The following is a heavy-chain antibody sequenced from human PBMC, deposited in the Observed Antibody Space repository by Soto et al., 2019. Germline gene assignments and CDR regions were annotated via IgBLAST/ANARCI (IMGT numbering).Heavy chain of an antibody. D-gene: IGHD2-2*03. Sequence: ASVKVSCKASGYTFTSYGISWLRQAPGQGLEWMGWISAYNGNTNYAQKLQGRVTMTTDTSTSTAYMELRSLRSDDTAVYYCARGGYCSSTSCYFLPTVNWFDPWGQGTLVTVSS. J-gene: IGHJ5*02. CDR3: ARGGYCSSTSCYFLPTVNWFDP. CDR1: GYTFTSYG. V-gene: IGHV1-18*01. CDR2: ISAYNGNT.